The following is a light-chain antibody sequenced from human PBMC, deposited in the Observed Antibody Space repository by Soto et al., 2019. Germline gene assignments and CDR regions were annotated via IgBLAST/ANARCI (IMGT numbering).Light chain of an antibody. J-gene: IGLJ1*01. V-gene: IGLV2-14*03. CDR3: SSYTSSSTPYV. CDR1: SSDVGGYDY. CDR2: DVN. Sequence: QSALTQPASVSGSPGQSIAISCTGTSSDVGGYDYVSWYQQLPGKAPKLMIYDVNSRPSGASNRFSGSKSGNTASLTISGLQAEDEADYYCSSYTSSSTPYVFGTGTKVTVL.